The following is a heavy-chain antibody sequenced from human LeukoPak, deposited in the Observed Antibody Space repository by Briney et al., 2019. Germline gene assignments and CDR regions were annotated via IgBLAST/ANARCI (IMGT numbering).Heavy chain of an antibody. CDR3: ARVRVTISIDP. J-gene: IGHJ5*02. CDR2: IYYSGST. Sequence: SETLSLTXTVSGGSISSGDYYWSWIRQPPGKGLEWIGYIYYSGSTYYNPSLKSRVTISVDTSKNQFSLKLSSVTAVDTAVYYCARVRVTISIDPWGQGTLVTVSS. CDR1: GGSISSGDYY. V-gene: IGHV4-30-4*08. D-gene: IGHD3-3*01.